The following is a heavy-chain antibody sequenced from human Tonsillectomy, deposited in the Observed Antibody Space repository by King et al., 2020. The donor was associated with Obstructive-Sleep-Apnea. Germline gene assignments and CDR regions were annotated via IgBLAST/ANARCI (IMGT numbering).Heavy chain of an antibody. CDR3: AGDIQPAATLNFDY. J-gene: IGHJ4*02. D-gene: IGHD2-2*01. CDR1: GYSISNGYY. CDR2: IYYSGST. Sequence: LQLQESGPGLVIPSETLSLTCTVSGYSISNGYYWGWFRQPPGKGLGWIGGIYYSGSTYYNPSLKSRVTISVDTSKNQFSLKLSSVTAADTAVYYCAGDIQPAATLNFDYWGQGTLVTVSS. V-gene: IGHV4-38-2*02.